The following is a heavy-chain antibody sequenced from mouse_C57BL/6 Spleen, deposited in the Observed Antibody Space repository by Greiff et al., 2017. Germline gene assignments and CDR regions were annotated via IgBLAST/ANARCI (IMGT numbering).Heavy chain of an antibody. D-gene: IGHD2-3*01. CDR1: GFTFSSYA. CDR3: ARKDGYSDY. CDR2: ISDGGSYT. J-gene: IGHJ2*01. V-gene: IGHV5-4*01. Sequence: EVHLVESGGGLVKPGGSLKLSCAASGFTFSSYAMSWVRQTPDKRLEWVATISDGGSYTYYPDNVKGRFTISRDNAKNNLYLQMSHLKSEDTAMYYCARKDGYSDYWGQGTTLTVSS.